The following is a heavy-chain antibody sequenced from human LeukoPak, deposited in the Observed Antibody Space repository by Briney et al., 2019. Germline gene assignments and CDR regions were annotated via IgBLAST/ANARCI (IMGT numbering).Heavy chain of an antibody. D-gene: IGHD5-12*01. CDR2: INHSGST. CDR1: GGSFSGYY. CDR3: ATGLPNSGYDD. V-gene: IGHV4-34*01. Sequence: PSETLSLTCAVYGGSFSGYYWSWIRQPPGKGLEWIGEINHSGSTNYNPSLKSRVTISVDTSKNPFSLKLSAVTAADTAVYDSATGLPNSGYDDWGKGTLVTVSS. J-gene: IGHJ4*02.